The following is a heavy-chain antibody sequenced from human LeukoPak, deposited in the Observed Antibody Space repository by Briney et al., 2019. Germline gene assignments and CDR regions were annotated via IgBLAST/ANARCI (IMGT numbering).Heavy chain of an antibody. V-gene: IGHV3-15*01. CDR1: GFTFINAW. CDR3: AKELDVATIPFDY. J-gene: IGHJ4*02. D-gene: IGHD5-12*01. CDR2: IKAKAHGGSI. Sequence: GGSLRLSCAASGFTFINAWMAWVRQAPGKGLEWVGRIKAKAHGGSIEYAAPVKGRFTIYRDNSKNTLYLQMNSLRAEDTAVYYCAKELDVATIPFDYWGQGTLVTVSS.